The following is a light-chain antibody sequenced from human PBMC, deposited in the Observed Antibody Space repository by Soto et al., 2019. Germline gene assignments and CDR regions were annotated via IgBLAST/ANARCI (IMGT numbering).Light chain of an antibody. V-gene: IGKV1-39*01. Sequence: DIQMTQAPSSLPASVGDRVTITCRASQTVGNYLNWYQQRPGKAPNLLISAACTLQSGVPSRFSGSGSGTDFTLTITSLQHEDCATYYCQQSYNTPRTFGQGNKVEIK. CDR1: QTVGNY. CDR3: QQSYNTPRT. J-gene: IGKJ1*01. CDR2: AAC.